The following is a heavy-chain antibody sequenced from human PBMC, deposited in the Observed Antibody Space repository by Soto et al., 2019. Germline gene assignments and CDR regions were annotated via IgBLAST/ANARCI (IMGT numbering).Heavy chain of an antibody. D-gene: IGHD2-21*02. V-gene: IGHV4-34*01. CDR2: INHSGST. CDR1: GGSFSGYY. Sequence: SETLSLTCAVYGGSFSGYYWSWIRQPPGKGLEWIGEINHSGSTNYNPSLKSRVTISVDTSKNQFSLKLSSVTAADTAVYYCARGGLSGWGRGLVTAIRYYYYGMDVWGQGTTVTVSS. J-gene: IGHJ6*02. CDR3: ARGGLSGWGRGLVTAIRYYYYGMDV.